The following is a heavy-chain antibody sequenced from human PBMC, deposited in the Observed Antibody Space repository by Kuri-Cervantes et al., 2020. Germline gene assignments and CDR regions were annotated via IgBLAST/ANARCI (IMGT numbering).Heavy chain of an antibody. CDR3: ARVRYYYDSSGYYPNWFDP. CDR2: INSDGSSA. Sequence: GGSLRLSCAASGFTFSSNWIHWVRQAPGKGLVWVSRINSDGSSATYADSVKGRFTISRDNAKNSLYLQMNSLRAEDTAVYYCARVRYYYDSSGYYPNWFDPWGQGTLVTVSS. J-gene: IGHJ5*02. D-gene: IGHD3-22*01. CDR1: GFTFSSNW. V-gene: IGHV3-74*01.